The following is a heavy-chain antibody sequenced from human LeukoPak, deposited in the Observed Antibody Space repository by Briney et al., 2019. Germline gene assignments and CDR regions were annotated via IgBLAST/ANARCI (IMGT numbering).Heavy chain of an antibody. CDR2: IKQDGSEK. CDR3: ARGWNYAFCFDY. D-gene: IGHD1-7*01. Sequence: PGGSLRLSCAASGFTFSDYWTTWVRQAPGKGRGWVAHIKQDGSEKYYVDSIKGRFTISRDNAKNLVYLQMNSLRAEDTAVYYSARGWNYAFCFDYWGQGTLVTVSS. J-gene: IGHJ4*02. V-gene: IGHV3-7*01. CDR1: GFTFSDYW.